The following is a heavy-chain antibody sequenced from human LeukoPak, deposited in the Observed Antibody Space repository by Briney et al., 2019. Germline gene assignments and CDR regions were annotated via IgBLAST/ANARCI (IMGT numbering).Heavy chain of an antibody. CDR1: GGSFSNYY. CDR2: ISHDGST. J-gene: IGHJ4*02. V-gene: IGHV4-34*01. CDR3: ARLQRWLRFNDY. D-gene: IGHD5-12*01. Sequence: SETLSLTCAVYGGSFSNYYWSWIRQPPEKGLEWIGEISHDGSTTNYNPSLKSRVTISVDTSKNQFSLKLSSVTAADTAVYYCARLQRWLRFNDYWGQGTLVTVSS.